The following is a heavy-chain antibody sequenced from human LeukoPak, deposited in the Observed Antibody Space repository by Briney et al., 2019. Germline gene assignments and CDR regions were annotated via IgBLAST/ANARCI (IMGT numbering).Heavy chain of an antibody. D-gene: IGHD2-21*01. J-gene: IGHJ4*02. Sequence: ASVKVSCKASGYTFTSYGMSWVRQAPGQALEWMGWISAYNGYTAYAQKLQGRVTMTTDTYTSTVYMELRALTSDDRAVFFVARGSYFDYWGQGTLVTVSS. CDR1: GYTFTSYG. V-gene: IGHV1-18*01. CDR3: ARGSYFDY. CDR2: ISAYNGYT.